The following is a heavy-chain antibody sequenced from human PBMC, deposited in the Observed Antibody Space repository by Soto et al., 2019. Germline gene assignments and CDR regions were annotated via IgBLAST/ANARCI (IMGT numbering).Heavy chain of an antibody. CDR1: GGTFSSYA. Sequence: GASVKVSWKASGGTFSSYAISWVRQAPGQGLEWMGGIIPIFGTANYAQKFQGRVTITADESTSTAYMELSSLRSEDTAVYYCARGSGYSSSWNAFDIWGQGTMVTVSS. J-gene: IGHJ3*02. CDR3: ARGSGYSSSWNAFDI. V-gene: IGHV1-69*13. CDR2: IIPIFGTA. D-gene: IGHD6-13*01.